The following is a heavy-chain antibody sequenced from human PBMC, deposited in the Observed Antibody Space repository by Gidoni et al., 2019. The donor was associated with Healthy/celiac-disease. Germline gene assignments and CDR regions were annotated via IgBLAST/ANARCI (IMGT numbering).Heavy chain of an antibody. J-gene: IGHJ5*02. Sequence: QLQLQESGPGLVKPSETLSLTCTVPGGSISSSSYYWGWIRQPPGKGLEWIGSIYYSGSTYYNPSLKSRVTISVDTSKNQFSLKLSSVTAADTAVYYCARHASVNWFDPWGQGTLVTVSS. CDR2: IYYSGST. CDR1: GGSISSSSYY. V-gene: IGHV4-39*01. CDR3: ARHASVNWFDP.